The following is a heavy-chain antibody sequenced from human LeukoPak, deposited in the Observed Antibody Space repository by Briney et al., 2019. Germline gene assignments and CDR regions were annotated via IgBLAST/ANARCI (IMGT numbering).Heavy chain of an antibody. D-gene: IGHD6-13*01. J-gene: IGHJ4*02. Sequence: GESLKISCKGSGYSFTSYWISWVRQMPGKGLEWMGRIDPSDSYTNYSPSFQGHATISADKSITTAYLQWSSLKASDTAMYYCARHFSSYSSSSRLAYWGQGTLVTVSS. V-gene: IGHV5-10-1*01. CDR3: ARHFSSYSSSSRLAY. CDR1: GYSFTSYW. CDR2: IDPSDSYT.